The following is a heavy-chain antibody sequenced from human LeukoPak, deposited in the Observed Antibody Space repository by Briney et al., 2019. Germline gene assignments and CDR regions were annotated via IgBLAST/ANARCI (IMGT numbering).Heavy chain of an antibody. CDR2: INTFSGST. V-gene: IGHV1-18*01. CDR1: GYIFTVYG. Sequence: GASVKVSCKVSGYIFTVYGISWVRQAPGQGLEWMGWINTFSGSTYYAQKFQGRVTMTTDTSTSTAYMDLRSLRSDDTAVYYCARWRNDFGSVYSDYWGRGTLVTVSS. D-gene: IGHD3-3*01. J-gene: IGHJ4*02. CDR3: ARWRNDFGSVYSDY.